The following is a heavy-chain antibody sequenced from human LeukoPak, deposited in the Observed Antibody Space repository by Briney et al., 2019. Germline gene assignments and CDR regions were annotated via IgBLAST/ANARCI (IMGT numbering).Heavy chain of an antibody. CDR3: AREFEVVRGVIGGVVDY. J-gene: IGHJ4*02. CDR1: GYTLTGLS. V-gene: IGHV1-24*01. D-gene: IGHD3-10*01. CDR2: FDPEAGAT. Sequence: GASVKVSCKVSGYTLTGLSMHWVRQAPGKGLEWMGGFDPEAGATIYAQKFQGRVTMTTDTSTSTAYMELRSLRSDDTAVYYCAREFEVVRGVIGGVVDYWGQGTLVTVSS.